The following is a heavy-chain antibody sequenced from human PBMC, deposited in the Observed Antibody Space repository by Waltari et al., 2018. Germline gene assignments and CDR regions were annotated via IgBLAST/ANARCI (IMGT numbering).Heavy chain of an antibody. V-gene: IGHV1-3*01. J-gene: IGHJ6*02. CDR1: GYTFTSYA. Sequence: QVQLVQSGAEVKKPGASVKVSCMASGYTFTSYAMHWVRSAPGQRLEWMGWINAGNGNTKYSQKFQGRVTITRDTSASTAYMELSSLTSEDTAVYYCARISVVVVPAGLYGMDVWGQGTTVTVSS. CDR2: INAGNGNT. D-gene: IGHD2-2*01. CDR3: ARISVVVVPAGLYGMDV.